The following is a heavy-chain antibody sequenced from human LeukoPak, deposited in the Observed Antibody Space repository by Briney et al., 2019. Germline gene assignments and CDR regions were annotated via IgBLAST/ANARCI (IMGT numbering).Heavy chain of an antibody. J-gene: IGHJ4*02. CDR1: GFTFSNAW. V-gene: IGHV3-15*01. CDR2: IKSKTHGGTT. Sequence: GGSLRLSCAASGFTFSNAWMTWVRQAPGKGLEWVGRIKSKTHGGTTDYAAPVKGRFSISRDDSKNTLSLQMNSLRTEDTAVYYCAKATDFNWNLPPAFFDYWGQGTLVTVSS. CDR3: AKATDFNWNLPPAFFDY. D-gene: IGHD1-20*01.